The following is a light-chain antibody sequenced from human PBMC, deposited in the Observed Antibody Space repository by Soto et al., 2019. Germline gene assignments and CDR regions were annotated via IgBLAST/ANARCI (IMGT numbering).Light chain of an antibody. CDR3: SSYTSSSTL. Sequence: QSVLTQPASVSGSPGQSITISCTGTSSDVGGYNYVSWYQQHPGKAPKLMIYDVSNRPSGVSNRFSGSKSGNTASLTISGLQAEGEADYYCSSYTSSSTLFGGGTQLTVL. CDR1: SSDVGGYNY. V-gene: IGLV2-14*01. J-gene: IGLJ2*01. CDR2: DVS.